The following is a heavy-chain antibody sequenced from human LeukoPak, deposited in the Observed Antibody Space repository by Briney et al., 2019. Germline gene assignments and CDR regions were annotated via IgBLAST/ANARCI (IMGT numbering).Heavy chain of an antibody. D-gene: IGHD2-8*01. Sequence: SVKVSCKASGYTFTSYAISWVRQAPGQGLEWMGGIIPIFGTANYAQKFQGRVTITADESTSTAYMELSSLRSEDTAVYYCARGPNGDYYYGMDVWGQGTTVTVSS. V-gene: IGHV1-69*13. CDR1: GYTFTSYA. CDR3: ARGPNGDYYYGMDV. J-gene: IGHJ6*02. CDR2: IIPIFGTA.